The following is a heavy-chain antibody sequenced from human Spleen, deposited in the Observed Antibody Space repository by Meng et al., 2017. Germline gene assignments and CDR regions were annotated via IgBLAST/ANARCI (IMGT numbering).Heavy chain of an antibody. CDR2: INHSGST. CDR3: AREGYYDYVWGSYRYYFDY. Sequence: SETLSLTCAVYGGSFSGYYWSWIRQPPGKGLEWIGEINHSGSTNYNPSLKSRVTISVDTSKNQFSLKLSSVTAADTAVYYCAREGYYDYVWGSYRYYFDYWGQGTLVTVSS. J-gene: IGHJ4*02. CDR1: GGSFSGYY. V-gene: IGHV4-34*01. D-gene: IGHD3-16*02.